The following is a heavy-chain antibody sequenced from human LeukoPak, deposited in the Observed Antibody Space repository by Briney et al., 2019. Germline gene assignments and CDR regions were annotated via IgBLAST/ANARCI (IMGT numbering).Heavy chain of an antibody. J-gene: IGHJ4*02. CDR3: ASSTRWLQFRLHY. CDR2: IYYSGST. Sequence: KPSETLSLTCTVSGGSISSSSYYWGWIRQPPGRGLEWIGSIYYSGSTYYNPSLKSRVTISVDTSKSQFSLKLSSVTAADTAMYYCASSTRWLQFRLHYWGQGTLVTVSS. V-gene: IGHV4-39*01. D-gene: IGHD5-24*01. CDR1: GGSISSSSYY.